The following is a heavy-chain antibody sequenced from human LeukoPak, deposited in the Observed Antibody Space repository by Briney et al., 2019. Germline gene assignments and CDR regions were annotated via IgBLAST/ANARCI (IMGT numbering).Heavy chain of an antibody. D-gene: IGHD2-15*01. V-gene: IGHV4-38-2*02. CDR3: ARGSPLYCSGGSCYWGYYYYMDV. CDR1: GYSISSGYY. J-gene: IGHJ6*03. Sequence: SETLSLTCTVSGYSISSGYYWGWVRQPPGKGLEWIGNIFYRGGTYYSPSLKSRVTISLDMSRNEFSLKLSSVTAADTAVYYCARGSPLYCSGGSCYWGYYYYMDVWGKGTTVTVSS. CDR2: IFYRGGT.